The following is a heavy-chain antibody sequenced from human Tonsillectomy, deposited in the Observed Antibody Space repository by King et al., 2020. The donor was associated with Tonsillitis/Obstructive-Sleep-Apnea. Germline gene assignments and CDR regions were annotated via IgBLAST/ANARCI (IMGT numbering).Heavy chain of an antibody. V-gene: IGHV3-23*04. CDR1: GFTFSSYA. J-gene: IGHJ3*02. CDR3: AKWARRGGRIVVVPGDAFDI. Sequence: VQLVESGGGLVQPGGSLRLSCAASGFTFSSYAMSWVRQAPGKGLEWVSAISGSGGSTYYADSVKGRFTISRDNSKNTLYLQMNSLRAEDTAVYYCAKWARRGGRIVVVPGDAFDIWGQGTMVTVSS. CDR2: ISGSGGST. D-gene: IGHD2-2*01.